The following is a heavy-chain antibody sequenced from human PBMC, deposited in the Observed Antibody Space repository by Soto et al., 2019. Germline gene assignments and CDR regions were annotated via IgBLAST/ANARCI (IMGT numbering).Heavy chain of an antibody. J-gene: IGHJ4*02. Sequence: GASVKVSCKASGYTCTVYYMHCVRQSAGQGLDWMGWINPNSGGTNYAQKFQGWVTMTRDTSISTAYMELSRLRSDDTAVYYCARGTLTYYDILTGYPLDYWGQGTLVTVSS. D-gene: IGHD3-9*01. V-gene: IGHV1-2*04. CDR3: ARGTLTYYDILTGYPLDY. CDR1: GYTCTVYY. CDR2: INPNSGGT.